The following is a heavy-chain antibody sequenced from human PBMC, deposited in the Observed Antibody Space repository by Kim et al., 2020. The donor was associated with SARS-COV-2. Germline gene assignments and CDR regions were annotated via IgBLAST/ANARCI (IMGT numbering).Heavy chain of an antibody. CDR2: INHSGST. J-gene: IGHJ4*02. CDR1: GGSFSGHY. V-gene: IGHV4-34*01. Sequence: SETLSLTCAVYGGSFSGHYWTWIRQPPGKGLEWIGEINHSGSTNYNPSLKSRITISVEAFKKQFSLQLNSVTAADTAAYYCARGSDTYYDFWSWGQGTL. CDR3: ARGSDTYYDFWS. D-gene: IGHD3-3*01.